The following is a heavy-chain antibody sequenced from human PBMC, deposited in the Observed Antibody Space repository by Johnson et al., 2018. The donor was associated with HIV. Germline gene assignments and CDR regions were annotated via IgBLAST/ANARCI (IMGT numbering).Heavy chain of an antibody. D-gene: IGHD6-13*01. Sequence: MLLVESGGGLVRPGGSLRLSCAASGFIFSNNWMTWVRQAPGKGLEWVATIKQDGSEKYYVDSVKGRFTISRDSAKNSLYLQMNSLRAEDTAVYYCASSNVVGYSNYPDAFDIWGQGTM. CDR2: IKQDGSEK. CDR3: ASSNVVGYSNYPDAFDI. CDR1: GFIFSNNW. J-gene: IGHJ3*02. V-gene: IGHV3-7*05.